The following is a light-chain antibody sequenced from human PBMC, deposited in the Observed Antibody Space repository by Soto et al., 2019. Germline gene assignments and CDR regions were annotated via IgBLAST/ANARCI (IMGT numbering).Light chain of an antibody. V-gene: IGKV1-9*01. CDR2: AAS. Sequence: IQLTQSPSFLSPSIGESVTITCRASQVISTSLAWYQVKPGKAPKLLIYAASTLESGVPSRLSATVSGTEGSITITSLKTEDGSTYDCQQLFDSTITFGQGTRLEIK. CDR3: QQLFDSTIT. J-gene: IGKJ5*01. CDR1: QVISTS.